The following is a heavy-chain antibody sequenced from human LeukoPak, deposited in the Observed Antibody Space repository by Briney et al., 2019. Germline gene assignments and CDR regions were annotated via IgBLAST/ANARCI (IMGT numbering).Heavy chain of an antibody. CDR3: ARGTRYDSSGYYSQDLDY. CDR1: GFTFRTYG. D-gene: IGHD3-22*01. CDR2: IWYDGSNK. J-gene: IGHJ4*02. V-gene: IGHV3-33*01. Sequence: GRSLRLSCAASGFTFRTYGMHWVRQAPREELEWAAVIWYDGSNKYYADSVKGRFTISRDNSKNTLYLQMNSLRAEDTAVYYCARGTRYDSSGYYSQDLDYWGQGTLVTVSS.